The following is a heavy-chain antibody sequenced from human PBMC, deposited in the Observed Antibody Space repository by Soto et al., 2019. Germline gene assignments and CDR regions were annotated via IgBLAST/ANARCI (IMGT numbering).Heavy chain of an antibody. D-gene: IGHD1-1*01. V-gene: IGHV3-23*01. CDR2: ITGTGAST. Sequence: PGGSLRLSCAASGFTFSTYAMSWVRQTPGKGLDWVASITGTGASTFYADSVKGRFTISRDNSKNMLFLQINNLRVDDTAEYYCARGSRWTPFDYWGQGTLVTGLL. J-gene: IGHJ4*02. CDR3: ARGSRWTPFDY. CDR1: GFTFSTYA.